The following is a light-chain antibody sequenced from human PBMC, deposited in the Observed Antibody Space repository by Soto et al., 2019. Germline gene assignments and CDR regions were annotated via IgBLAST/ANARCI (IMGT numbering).Light chain of an antibody. Sequence: EKVMTQSPATLSVSPGERATLSCRASQSVRSNLAWYQQKPGQPPRLLIYDASTRATGIPCRFSGSGSGTEFTLTISSLKSEDFAVYYCQQYDNCPRTFGQGTRVDFK. CDR2: DAS. J-gene: IGKJ1*01. CDR3: QQYDNCPRT. V-gene: IGKV3-15*01. CDR1: QSVRSN.